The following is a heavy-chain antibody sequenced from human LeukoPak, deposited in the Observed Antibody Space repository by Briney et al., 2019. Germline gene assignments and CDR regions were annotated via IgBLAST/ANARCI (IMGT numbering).Heavy chain of an antibody. CDR2: IYYSGST. CDR3: ARLVYSGSYSGPTHWFDP. J-gene: IGHJ5*02. D-gene: IGHD1-26*01. V-gene: IGHV4-59*08. CDR1: GGSISSYY. Sequence: PSETLSLTCTVSGGSISSYYWSWIRQPPGKGLEWIGYIYYSGSTNYNPSLKSRVTISVDTSKNQFSLKLSSVTAADTAVYYCARLVYSGSYSGPTHWFDPLGQGTLVTVSS.